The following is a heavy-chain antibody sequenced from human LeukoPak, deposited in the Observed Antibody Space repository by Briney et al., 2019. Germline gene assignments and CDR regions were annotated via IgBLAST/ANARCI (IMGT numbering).Heavy chain of an antibody. Sequence: GGSLRLSCAASGFTFSDYYMSWIRQAPGKGLEWLSYISSSGGTIYYADSVKGRFTVSRDNAKNSLYLQMNSLRAEDTAVYYCAREGLRGVIMRAVDYWGQGTLVTVSS. CDR2: ISSSGGTI. J-gene: IGHJ4*02. D-gene: IGHD3-10*01. CDR1: GFTFSDYY. CDR3: AREGLRGVIMRAVDY. V-gene: IGHV3-11*04.